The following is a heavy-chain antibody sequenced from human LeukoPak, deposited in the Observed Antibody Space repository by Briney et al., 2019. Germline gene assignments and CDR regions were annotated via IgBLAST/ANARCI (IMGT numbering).Heavy chain of an antibody. V-gene: IGHV4-61*02. Sequence: PPQTLSLTCTVSGGSISSGSYYWSWIRQPAGKGLEWIGRIYTSGSTNYNPSLKSRVTISVDTSKNQFSLKLSSVTAADTAVYYCARGTPGSSWYGAFDIWGQGTMVTVSS. D-gene: IGHD6-13*01. CDR2: IYTSGST. J-gene: IGHJ3*02. CDR3: ARGTPGSSWYGAFDI. CDR1: GGSISSGSYY.